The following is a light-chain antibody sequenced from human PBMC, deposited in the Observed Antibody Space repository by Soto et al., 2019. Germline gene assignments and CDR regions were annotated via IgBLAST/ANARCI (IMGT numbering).Light chain of an antibody. Sequence: QSVLTQPPSASGSPGQSVTISCTGTSSDVGGYNRVSWYQQHPGKVPKLIIYEVNKRPSGVPDRFSGSKSGNTASLTVSGLQAEDEADYYCSSYAGSSNVFGTGTKLTVL. J-gene: IGLJ1*01. CDR3: SSYAGSSNV. V-gene: IGLV2-8*01. CDR2: EVN. CDR1: SSDVGGYNR.